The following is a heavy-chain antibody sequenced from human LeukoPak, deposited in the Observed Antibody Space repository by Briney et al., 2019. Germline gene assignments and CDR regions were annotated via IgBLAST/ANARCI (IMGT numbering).Heavy chain of an antibody. CDR1: GFTFSSYA. Sequence: GGSLRLSCAASGFTFSSYAMSWVRQAPGKGLEWVSVIYSGGSTYYADSVKGRFTISRDNSKNTLYLQMNSLRAEDTAVYYCARDRNSVGRFFDYWGQGTLVTVSS. CDR3: ARDRNSVGRFFDY. D-gene: IGHD2/OR15-2a*01. V-gene: IGHV3-66*01. CDR2: IYSGGST. J-gene: IGHJ4*02.